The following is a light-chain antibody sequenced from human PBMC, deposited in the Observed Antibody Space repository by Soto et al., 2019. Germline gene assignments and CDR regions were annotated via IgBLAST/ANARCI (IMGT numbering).Light chain of an antibody. CDR1: QSVSNNY. V-gene: IGKV3-20*01. J-gene: IGKJ1*01. CDR2: GAS. CDR3: QQYGSSGT. Sequence: ELVLTQSPGTLSMSQGERATLSCRASQSVSNNYLAWYQQKPGQAPRLLIYGASNRATGIPDRFSGSGSGTYFTLTISRLEPEDFAVYYCQQYGSSGTFGQGTKVELK.